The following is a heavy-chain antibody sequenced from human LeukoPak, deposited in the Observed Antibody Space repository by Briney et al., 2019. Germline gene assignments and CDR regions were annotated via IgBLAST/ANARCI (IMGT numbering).Heavy chain of an antibody. D-gene: IGHD6-13*01. J-gene: IGHJ6*03. CDR1: GFTFSSYS. Sequence: GGSLRLSCAASGFTFSSYSMNWVRQAPGKGLEWVSSISSSSSYIYYADSVKGRFTISRDNAKNSLYLQMNSLRAEDTAVYYCATLGGASSSSWYVPDYYYYMDVWGKGTTVTISS. CDR2: ISSSSSYI. CDR3: ATLGGASSSSWYVPDYYYYMDV. V-gene: IGHV3-21*01.